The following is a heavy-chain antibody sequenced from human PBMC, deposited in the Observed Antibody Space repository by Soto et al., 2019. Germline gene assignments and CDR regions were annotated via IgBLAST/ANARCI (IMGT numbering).Heavy chain of an antibody. D-gene: IGHD1-1*01. Sequence: VPLVESGGGVVQPGRSLRLSCAASGFTFSSYAMHWVRQAPGKGLEWVAVISYDGSNKYYADSVKGRFTISRDNSKNTLYLQMNSLRAEDTAVYYTTAITTGKDVWGQGTTVTVSS. CDR2: ISYDGSNK. CDR3: TAITTGKDV. CDR1: GFTFSSYA. V-gene: IGHV3-30-3*01. J-gene: IGHJ6*02.